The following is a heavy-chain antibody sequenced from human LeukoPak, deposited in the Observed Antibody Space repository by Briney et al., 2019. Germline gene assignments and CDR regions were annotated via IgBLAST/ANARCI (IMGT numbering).Heavy chain of an antibody. CDR1: GFSFSSYT. CDR2: ISTSSSYI. CDR3: ARGGDSGDLFGDD. V-gene: IGHV3-21*01. J-gene: IGHJ4*02. Sequence: PGGSLRLSCAASGFSFSSYTMNWVRQAPGKGLEWVSSISTSSSYIYYADSVKGRFTISRDNAKNSLYLQMNSLRADDTAVYYCARGGDSGDLFGDDRGQRTLVTVAS. D-gene: IGHD1-26*01.